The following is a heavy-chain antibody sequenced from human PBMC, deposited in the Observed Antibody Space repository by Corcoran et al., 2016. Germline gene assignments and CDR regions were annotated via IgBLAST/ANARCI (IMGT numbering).Heavy chain of an antibody. V-gene: IGHV4-34*01. J-gene: IGHJ6*02. Sequence: QVQLQPWGAGLFKPSETLSLTCAVYGGSFSGYYWSWIRQPPGKGLEWIGEINHSGSTNYNPSLKSRVTISVATSKNQFSLKLRSVTAADTAVYYCARGPTAMVMYSYYYYGMDVWGQGTTVTVSS. D-gene: IGHD5-18*01. CDR1: GGSFSGYY. CDR3: ARGPTAMVMYSYYYYGMDV. CDR2: INHSGST.